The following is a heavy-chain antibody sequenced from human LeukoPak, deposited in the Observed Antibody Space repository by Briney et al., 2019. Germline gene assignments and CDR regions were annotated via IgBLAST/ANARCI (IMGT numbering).Heavy chain of an antibody. Sequence: GASVKVSCKASGYTFTSYDINWVRQATGQGLEWMGWMNPNSGNTGYAQKLQGRVTMTTDTSTSTAYMELRSLRSDDTAVYYCARDPGALTGSPDRYDYWGQGTLVTVSS. D-gene: IGHD3-9*01. CDR2: MNPNSGNT. CDR3: ARDPGALTGSPDRYDY. J-gene: IGHJ4*02. CDR1: GYTFTSYD. V-gene: IGHV1-8*01.